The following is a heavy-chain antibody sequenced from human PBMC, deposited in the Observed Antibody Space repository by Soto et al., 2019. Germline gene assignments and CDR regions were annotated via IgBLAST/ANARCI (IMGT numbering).Heavy chain of an antibody. D-gene: IGHD3-16*01. Sequence: PGGSLRLSCAASGFTFSSYAMSWVRQAPGKGLEWVSAISGSGGSTYYADSVKGRFTISRDNSKNTLYLQMNSLRAEDTAVYYCANTGGRFTTDTDWFDPWGQGTLVTVSS. V-gene: IGHV3-23*01. CDR2: ISGSGGST. CDR1: GFTFSSYA. CDR3: ANTGGRFTTDTDWFDP. J-gene: IGHJ5*02.